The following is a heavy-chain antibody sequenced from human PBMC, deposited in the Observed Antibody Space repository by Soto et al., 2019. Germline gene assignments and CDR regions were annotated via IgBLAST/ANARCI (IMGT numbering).Heavy chain of an antibody. D-gene: IGHD2-2*01. V-gene: IGHV3-30*03. J-gene: IGHJ6*02. CDR1: GFTFSKFG. Sequence: QVQLVESGGGVVQPGGSLRLSCEASGFTFSKFGIHWVRQAPGKGLEWVAVVSYDGSFKYYADSVKGRFTISRDNSKNTLYLQMNSLRPEDTALYYCATASDQLLFDYYYYGMDVWGQGTTVTVSS. CDR2: VSYDGSFK. CDR3: ATASDQLLFDYYYYGMDV.